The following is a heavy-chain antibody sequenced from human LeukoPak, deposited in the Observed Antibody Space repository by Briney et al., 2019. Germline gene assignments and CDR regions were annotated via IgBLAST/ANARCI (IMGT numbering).Heavy chain of an antibody. CDR1: GDSVSSNSAA. V-gene: IGHV6-1*01. J-gene: IGHJ5*02. CDR2: TYYRSKWYS. CDR3: ARGRNWFDP. Sequence: SQTLSLTCAISGDSVSSNSAAWNWIRQSPPRGLEWLGRTYYRSKWYSDYAVSVKSRISINPDASKNQFSLQLNSVTPEDTALYYCARGRNWFDPWGQGTLVTVSS.